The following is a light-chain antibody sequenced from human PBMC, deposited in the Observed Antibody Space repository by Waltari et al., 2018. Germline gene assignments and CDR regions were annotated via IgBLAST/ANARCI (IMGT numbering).Light chain of an antibody. CDR3: CSYSTGGSWM. Sequence: QSALTQPVSVSGSPGQSVTISCTGTSNNVGDYNLVSWFQHHPDQAPNLLIFYVSNPPSGVSNRFSGSKSGNTASLTISGLQTEDEADYYCCSYSTGGSWMFGGGTKLTVL. CDR1: SNNVGDYNL. CDR2: YVS. V-gene: IGLV2-23*02. J-gene: IGLJ3*02.